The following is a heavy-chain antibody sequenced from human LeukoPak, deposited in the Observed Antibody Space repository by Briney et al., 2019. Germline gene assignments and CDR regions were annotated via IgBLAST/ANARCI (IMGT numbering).Heavy chain of an antibody. V-gene: IGHV4-59*01. CDR2: IYYSGTT. CDR1: GGSISSYY. D-gene: IGHD6-13*01. CDR3: ARGVYIAAAQYGY. J-gene: IGHJ4*02. Sequence: NPSETLSLTCTVSGGSISSYYWGWIRRPPGKGLEWIGYIYYSGTTNYNPSLKSRVTISVDTSKNQFSLKLSSVTAADTAVYYCARGVYIAAAQYGYWGQGTLVTVSS.